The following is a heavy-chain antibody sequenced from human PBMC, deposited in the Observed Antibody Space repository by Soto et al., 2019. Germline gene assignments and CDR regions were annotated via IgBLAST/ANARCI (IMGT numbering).Heavy chain of an antibody. V-gene: IGHV3-21*01. D-gene: IGHD6-13*01. CDR1: GFTFSNSI. CDR3: ATSTWYAFDI. J-gene: IGHJ3*02. Sequence: PGGSLRLSCAASGFTFSNSIINWVRQAPGQGLEWVSSISGSSDFLYYADSVKGRFTISRDTATNSLYLQMNSPRAEDTAVYYCATSTWYAFDIWGQGTMVTVSS. CDR2: ISGSSDFL.